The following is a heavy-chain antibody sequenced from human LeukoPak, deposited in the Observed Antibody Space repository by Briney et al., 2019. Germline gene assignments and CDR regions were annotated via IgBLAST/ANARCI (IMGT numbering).Heavy chain of an antibody. CDR3: ARHLRQHCSGGSCYSWSYYYYMDV. CDR1: GGSFSGYY. CDR2: INHSGST. J-gene: IGHJ6*03. Sequence: SETLSLTCAVYGGSFSGYYWSWIRQPPGKGLEWIGEINHSGSTNYNPSLKSRVTISVDTSKNQFSLKLSSVTAADTAVYYCARHLRQHCSGGSCYSWSYYYYMDVWGKGTTVTISS. D-gene: IGHD2-15*01. V-gene: IGHV4-34*01.